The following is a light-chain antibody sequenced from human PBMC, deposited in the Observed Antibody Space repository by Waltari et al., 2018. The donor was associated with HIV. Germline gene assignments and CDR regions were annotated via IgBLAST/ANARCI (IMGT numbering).Light chain of an antibody. CDR2: STS. J-gene: IGLJ3*02. CDR3: LLYYGGAWV. V-gene: IGLV7-43*01. Sequence: QTVVTQEPSLTVSPGGTVTLTCTFSAGAVTSRNYPTWFQQTPGQAPRALIYSTSSRQSWTPARFSASLLGGKAALTLSGVQPEDEAEYYCLLYYGGAWVFGGGTKLTVL. CDR1: AGAVTSRNY.